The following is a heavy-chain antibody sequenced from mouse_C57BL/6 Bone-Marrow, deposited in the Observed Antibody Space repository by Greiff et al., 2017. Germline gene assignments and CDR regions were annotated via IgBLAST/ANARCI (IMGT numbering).Heavy chain of an antibody. V-gene: IGHV1-26*01. J-gene: IGHJ3*01. CDR1: GYTFTDYY. CDR2: INPNNGGT. CDR3: ARFAY. Sequence: EVQLQQSGPELVKPGASVKISCKASGYTFTDYYMNWVKQSHGKSLEWIGDINPNNGGTSYNQKFKSKATLTVDKSSSTAYMELRSLTSEDSAVYYCARFAYWGQGTLVTVSA.